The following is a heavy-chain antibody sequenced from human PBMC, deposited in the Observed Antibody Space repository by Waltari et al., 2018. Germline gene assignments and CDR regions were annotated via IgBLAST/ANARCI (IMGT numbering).Heavy chain of an antibody. D-gene: IGHD3-22*01. J-gene: IGHJ4*02. Sequence: QVQLQESGTGLVKPSDTLSLTCPVPGGSISSFYWSCIRQPAGKGLEWIGRIYTSGSTNYNPSLKSRVTMSVDTSKNQFSLKLSSVTAADTAVYYCARRAYYYDSSPTVGYFDYWGQGTLVTVSS. CDR2: IYTSGST. CDR1: GGSISSFY. CDR3: ARRAYYYDSSPTVGYFDY. V-gene: IGHV4-4*07.